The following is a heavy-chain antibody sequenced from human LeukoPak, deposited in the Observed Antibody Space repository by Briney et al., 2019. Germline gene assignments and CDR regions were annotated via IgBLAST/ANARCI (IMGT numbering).Heavy chain of an antibody. CDR3: ARVKGGYFDY. J-gene: IGHJ4*02. D-gene: IGHD3-10*01. Sequence: PSETLSLTCTVSGGSITNYFWSWIRQPPGKGLEWIGYIYYSGSTYYNPSLKSRVTISVDTSKNQFSLKLSSVTAADTAVYYCARVKGGYFDYWGQGTLVTVSS. V-gene: IGHV4-59*04. CDR1: GGSITNYF. CDR2: IYYSGST.